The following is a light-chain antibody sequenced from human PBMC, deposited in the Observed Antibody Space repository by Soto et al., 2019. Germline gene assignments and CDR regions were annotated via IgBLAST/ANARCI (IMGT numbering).Light chain of an antibody. CDR3: SSYAGTNDFFV. CDR2: EVS. Sequence: SSQAYRPSQSGSPGQLVTMSCTGTSTDVGGYNYVSWFQQHPGKAPKVIIYEVSKRPSGVPDRFSGSKSGNTASLTVSGLQAEDEADYYCSSYAGTNDFFVFGTGTKVAVL. V-gene: IGLV2-8*01. CDR1: STDVGGYNY. J-gene: IGLJ1*01.